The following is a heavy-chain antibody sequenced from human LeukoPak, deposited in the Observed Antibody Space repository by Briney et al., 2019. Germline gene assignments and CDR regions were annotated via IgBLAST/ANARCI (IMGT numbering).Heavy chain of an antibody. V-gene: IGHV4-59*01. CDR1: GGSINGYY. CDR3: ARFSEYYHSSVHYLDY. J-gene: IGHJ4*02. Sequence: SETPSLTCTVSGGSINGYYWSWIRQSPGKGLESLGYIYYTGSTNYNPSPKSRVTMSVDTSRNQFFLRLSSVTAADTAVYYCARFSEYYHSSVHYLDYWGQGTLVSVSS. D-gene: IGHD3-22*01. CDR2: IYYTGST.